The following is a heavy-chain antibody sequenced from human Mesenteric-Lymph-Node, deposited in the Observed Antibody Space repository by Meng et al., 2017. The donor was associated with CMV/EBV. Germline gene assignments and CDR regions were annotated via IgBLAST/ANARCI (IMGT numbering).Heavy chain of an antibody. Sequence: ASVKVSCKASAYTLSNNCVHWVRQAPGQGLEWMGLINPSGGSTTYAQRFQGRVTLTRDTSTGTVYMELNSLRSEDTAVYFCARDSSGWPWGQGTLVTVSS. CDR2: INPSGGST. D-gene: IGHD6-19*01. CDR1: AYTLSNNC. V-gene: IGHV1-46*01. CDR3: ARDSSGWP. J-gene: IGHJ4*02.